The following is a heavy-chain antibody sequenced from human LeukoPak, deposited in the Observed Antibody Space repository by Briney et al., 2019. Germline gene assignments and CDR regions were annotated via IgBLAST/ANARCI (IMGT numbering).Heavy chain of an antibody. CDR2: IYTSGST. V-gene: IGHV4-4*07. D-gene: IGHD1-1*01. J-gene: IGHJ5*02. Sequence: SETLSLTCTVSGVSISSYYWSWIRQPAGKGLEWIGRIYTSGSTNYNPSLKSRVTMSVDTSKNQFSLKLSSVTAADTAVYYCARVESPLTTYNWFDPWGQGTLVTVSS. CDR1: GVSISSYY. CDR3: ARVESPLTTYNWFDP.